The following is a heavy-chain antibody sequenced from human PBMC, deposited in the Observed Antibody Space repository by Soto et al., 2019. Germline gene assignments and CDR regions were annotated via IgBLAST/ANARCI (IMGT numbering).Heavy chain of an antibody. Sequence: SETLSLTCNVSGGSISGHYWSWIRQHPGKGLEWIGYIYYSGSTYYNPSLKSRVTISVDTSKNQFSLKLSSVTAADTAVYYCARGITIFGVVITGPTNWFDPWGQGTLVTVSS. CDR3: ARGITIFGVVITGPTNWFDP. V-gene: IGHV4-31*03. CDR1: GGSISGHY. D-gene: IGHD3-3*01. CDR2: IYYSGST. J-gene: IGHJ5*02.